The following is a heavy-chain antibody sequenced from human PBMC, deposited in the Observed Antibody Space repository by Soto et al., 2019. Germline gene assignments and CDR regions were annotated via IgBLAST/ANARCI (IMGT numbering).Heavy chain of an antibody. J-gene: IGHJ6*02. CDR2: ISSNGGST. Sequence: PGGSLRLSCSASGFALPNYAMQWVRQAPGKGLQFVSTISSNGGSTDYTDSVKGRFTISRDNSKKTLYLQMASLKTEDTAVYYCVKDLFGLDVWGQGTPVTVSS. D-gene: IGHD3-3*01. CDR1: GFALPNYA. V-gene: IGHV3-64D*06. CDR3: VKDLFGLDV.